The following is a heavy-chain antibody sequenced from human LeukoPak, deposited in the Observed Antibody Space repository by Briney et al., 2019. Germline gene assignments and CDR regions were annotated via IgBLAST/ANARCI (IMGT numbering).Heavy chain of an antibody. J-gene: IGHJ4*02. CDR3: ARDKIVGPTTLDY. D-gene: IGHD1-26*01. CDR2: IKQDGYEK. CDR1: GFTFSGYW. V-gene: IGHV3-7*01. Sequence: PGGSLRLSCAASGFTFSGYWMSWVRQTPEKGLEWVANIKQDGYEKYYVDFVKGRFTISRDNAKNSLYLQMNSLRADDTAIYYCARDKIVGPTTLDYWGQGTLVTVSS.